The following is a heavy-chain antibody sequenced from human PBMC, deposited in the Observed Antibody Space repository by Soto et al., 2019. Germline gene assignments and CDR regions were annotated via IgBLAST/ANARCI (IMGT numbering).Heavy chain of an antibody. CDR2: INHSGST. CDR3: ARDLGRDGTMIVVVHYPDAFDI. J-gene: IGHJ3*02. D-gene: IGHD3-22*01. V-gene: IGHV4-34*01. Sequence: SETLSLTCTVSGGSISSYYWSWIRQPPGKGLEWIGEINHSGSTNYNPSLKSRVTISVDTSKNQFSLKLSSVTAADTAVYYCARDLGRDGTMIVVVHYPDAFDIWGQGTMVTVSS. CDR1: GGSISSYY.